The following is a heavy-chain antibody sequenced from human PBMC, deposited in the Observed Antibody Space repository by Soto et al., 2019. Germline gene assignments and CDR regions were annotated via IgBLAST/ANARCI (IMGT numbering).Heavy chain of an antibody. CDR1: GGSISSSNW. Sequence: QVQLQESGPGLVKPSGTLSLTCAVSGGSISSSNWWSWVRQPPGKGLAWIGEISHSGRTNYNPSLKTRVTKTVDKSKHQLSLKLSSVTAADTAWYYCARLAADNWFDPWGQGTLVTVSS. J-gene: IGHJ5*02. V-gene: IGHV4-4*02. D-gene: IGHD6-13*01. CDR3: ARLAADNWFDP. CDR2: ISHSGRT.